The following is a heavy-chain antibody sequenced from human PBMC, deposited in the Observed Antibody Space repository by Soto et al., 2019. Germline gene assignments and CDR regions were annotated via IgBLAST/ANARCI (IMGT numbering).Heavy chain of an antibody. CDR1: GFSFSRYS. V-gene: IGHV3-23*01. CDR3: AKAAYSSSYLFDS. D-gene: IGHD6-6*01. Sequence: PGGSLRLSCAASGFSFSRYSMHWVRQAPGKGLEWVSTISGSGGSTYYADSVKGRFTISRGNSKNTLYVQMNSLRAEDTAVYYCAKAAYSSSYLFDSWGQGTLVTVSS. CDR2: ISGSGGST. J-gene: IGHJ4*02.